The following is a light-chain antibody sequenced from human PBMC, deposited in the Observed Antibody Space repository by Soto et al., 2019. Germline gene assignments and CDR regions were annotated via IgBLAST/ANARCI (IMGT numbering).Light chain of an antibody. J-gene: IGKJ3*01. CDR1: EEIRNF. CDR2: AAS. Sequence: DIPMTQSPTSLSASVGDRVTITCRASEEIRNFVAWYQQKPGKAPKLLIYAASTLQSGVPSRFSGSGSGTDFTLTINSLQPEDVATYSCQKYSSVPVFGPGTKVEIK. V-gene: IGKV1-27*01. CDR3: QKYSSVPV.